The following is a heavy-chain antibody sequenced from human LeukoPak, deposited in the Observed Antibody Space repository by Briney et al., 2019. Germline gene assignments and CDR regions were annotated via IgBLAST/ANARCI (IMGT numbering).Heavy chain of an antibody. Sequence: PGGSLRLSCAASGFTFSSYWMHWVRQAPGKGLVWVSRINSDGSSTVYADSVKGRFTISRDNAKNTLYLQMNSLRAEDTALYYCARVYGYTYGHNYFDYWGQGTLVTVSS. CDR3: ARVYGYTYGHNYFDY. CDR2: INSDGSST. CDR1: GFTFSSYW. V-gene: IGHV3-74*01. J-gene: IGHJ4*02. D-gene: IGHD5-18*01.